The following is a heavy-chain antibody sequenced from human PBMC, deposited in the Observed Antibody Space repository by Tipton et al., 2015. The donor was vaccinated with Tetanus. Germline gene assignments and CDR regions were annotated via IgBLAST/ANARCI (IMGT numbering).Heavy chain of an antibody. CDR1: GGSISRPDLY. Sequence: PGLVKPSETLSLTCTVSGGSISRPDLYWAWIRQPPGKGLEWIGRVDRSGTTTYNPSLKGRVTMSLDTSKNQFSLKLTSVTAADTAMYYCARGSDIVVVPGVTRADWFDPWGQGTLVTVSS. J-gene: IGHJ5*02. V-gene: IGHV4-39*07. D-gene: IGHD2-2*01. CDR2: VDRSGTT. CDR3: ARGSDIVVVPGVTRADWFDP.